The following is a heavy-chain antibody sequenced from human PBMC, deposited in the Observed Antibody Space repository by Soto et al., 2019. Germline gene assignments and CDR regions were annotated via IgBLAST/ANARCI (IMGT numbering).Heavy chain of an antibody. V-gene: IGHV4-34*01. J-gene: IGHJ4*01. Sequence: QVQLQQWGAGLLKPSETLSLTCAVYGGSFSGYYWSWIRQPPGKGLEWIGEINHSGSTNYNPSLKSRVTISVDTSKNQFSLKLSSVTAADTAVYYCARTRGLRFLEWLGYFDYWGHGTLVTVSS. CDR1: GGSFSGYY. D-gene: IGHD3-3*01. CDR2: INHSGST. CDR3: ARTRGLRFLEWLGYFDY.